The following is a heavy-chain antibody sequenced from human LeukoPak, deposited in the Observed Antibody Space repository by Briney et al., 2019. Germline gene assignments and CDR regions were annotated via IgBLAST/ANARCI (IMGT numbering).Heavy chain of an antibody. CDR1: GYTFTGYY. J-gene: IGHJ3*02. D-gene: IGHD2/OR15-2a*01. CDR2: INPNSGGT. CDR3: ARDGGNKMTAIRDAFDI. Sequence: ASVKVSCKASGYTFTGYYMHWVRQAPGQGLEWMGWINPNSGGTNYAQKFQGRVTMTRDTSISTAYMELSRLRSDDTAVYYCARDGGNKMTAIRDAFDIWGQGTMVTVSS. V-gene: IGHV1-2*02.